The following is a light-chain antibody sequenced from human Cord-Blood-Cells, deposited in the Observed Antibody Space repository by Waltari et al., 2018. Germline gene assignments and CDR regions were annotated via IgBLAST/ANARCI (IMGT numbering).Light chain of an antibody. Sequence: DIQMTQSPSSLSASVGDRVTITCRASQSISGYLNWYQQKPGKAPKLLTYAASSLQSGVPARFRGSGSGTDVTLTISSLQPEDVATYYGQQGITFGQGTRLEIK. CDR1: QSISGY. J-gene: IGKJ5*01. CDR3: QQGIT. CDR2: AAS. V-gene: IGKV1-39*01.